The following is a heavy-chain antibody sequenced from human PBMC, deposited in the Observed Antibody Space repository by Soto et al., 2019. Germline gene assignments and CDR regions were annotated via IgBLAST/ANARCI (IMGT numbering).Heavy chain of an antibody. Sequence: ASVKVSCKASGYTFTSYYMHWVRQAPGQGLEWMGIINPSGGSTSYAQKFQGRVTMTRDTSTSTVYMELSSLRSEDTAVYYCARLWASGSYYDDFDIWGQGTMVTVSS. D-gene: IGHD1-26*01. CDR1: GYTFTSYY. CDR3: ARLWASGSYYDDFDI. CDR2: INPSGGST. V-gene: IGHV1-46*01. J-gene: IGHJ3*02.